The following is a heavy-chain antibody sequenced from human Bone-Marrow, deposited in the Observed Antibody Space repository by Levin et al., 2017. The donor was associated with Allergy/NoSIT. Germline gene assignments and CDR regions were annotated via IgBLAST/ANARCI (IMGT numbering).Heavy chain of an antibody. Sequence: VASVKVSCKASGYTFTSYGISWVRQAPGQGLEWMGWISAYNGNTNYAQKLQGRVTMTTDTSTSTAYMELRSLRSDDTAVYYCARRSIVVVVAATAPRYYYYGMDVWGQGTTVTVSS. V-gene: IGHV1-18*01. CDR3: ARRSIVVVVAATAPRYYYYGMDV. CDR1: GYTFTSYG. CDR2: ISAYNGNT. J-gene: IGHJ6*02. D-gene: IGHD2-15*01.